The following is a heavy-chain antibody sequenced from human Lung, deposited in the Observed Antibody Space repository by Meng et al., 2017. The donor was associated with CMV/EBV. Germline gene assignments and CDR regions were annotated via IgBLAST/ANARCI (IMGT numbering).Heavy chain of an antibody. CDR3: ARSMLEVNRYYYGMDV. CDR2: IKQDESEI. Sequence: GGSLRLSCAASGFTFSSFWMAWVRQAPGKGLEWVGNIKQDESEIQYVGSVKGRFTITRDNAKNSLFLQMNSLRAEDTAVYYCARSMLEVNRYYYGMDVWGGGTPVTVSS. D-gene: IGHD1-1*01. V-gene: IGHV3-7*01. CDR1: GFTFSSFW. J-gene: IGHJ6*01.